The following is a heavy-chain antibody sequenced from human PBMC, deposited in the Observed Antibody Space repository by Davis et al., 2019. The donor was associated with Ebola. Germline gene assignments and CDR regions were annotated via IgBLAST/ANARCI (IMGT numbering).Heavy chain of an antibody. J-gene: IGHJ4*02. Sequence: GGSLRLSCAASGFTFSSYAMSWVRQAPGKGLEWVSAISGSGGSTYYADSVKGRLTISRDNSKNTLKLQMNSLRAEDTAVYYCARGIRQQLATIFDYWGQGTLVTVSS. CDR3: ARGIRQQLATIFDY. CDR1: GFTFSSYA. V-gene: IGHV3-23*01. CDR2: ISGSGGST. D-gene: IGHD6-13*01.